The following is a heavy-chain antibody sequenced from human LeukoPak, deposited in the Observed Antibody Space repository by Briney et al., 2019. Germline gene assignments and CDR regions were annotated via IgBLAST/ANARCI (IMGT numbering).Heavy chain of an antibody. CDR3: TRVVGALAYYMDV. Sequence: PGGSLRLSCAASGFTFSSYAMSWVRQAPGKGLEWVGFIRSKAYGGTTEYAASVKGRFTISRDDSKSIAYLQMNSLKTEDTAVYYCTRVVGALAYYMDVWGKGTTVTVSS. V-gene: IGHV3-49*04. CDR2: IRSKAYGGTT. D-gene: IGHD1-26*01. J-gene: IGHJ6*03. CDR1: GFTFSSYA.